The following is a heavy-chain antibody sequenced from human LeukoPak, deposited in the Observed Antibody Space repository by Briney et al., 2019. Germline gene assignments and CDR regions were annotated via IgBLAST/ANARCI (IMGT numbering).Heavy chain of an antibody. CDR1: GYTLNNFG. V-gene: IGHV1-2*02. D-gene: IGHD5-18*01. Sequence: ASVKVSCKASGYTLNNFGITWVRQAPGQGLEWMGWINPNSGDTDYAQKFQGRVTMTRDTSISTAYMELSRLRYDDTAVYYCARDMDTGPDLFDYWGQGTLVTVSS. J-gene: IGHJ4*02. CDR2: INPNSGDT. CDR3: ARDMDTGPDLFDY.